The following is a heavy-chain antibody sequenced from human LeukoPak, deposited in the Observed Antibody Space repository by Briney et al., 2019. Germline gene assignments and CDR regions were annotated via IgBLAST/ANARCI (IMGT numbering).Heavy chain of an antibody. CDR2: ISGGGGST. V-gene: IGHV3-23*01. Sequence: GGSLRLSCAASGFTFSSYAMNWVRQAPGKGLEWVSGISGGGGSTYYADSVKGRFTISRDNSKNTLYLQMNSLRDEDTAVYYCARAGVAGLDYWGQGTLVTVSS. J-gene: IGHJ4*02. CDR1: GFTFSSYA. CDR3: ARAGVAGLDY. D-gene: IGHD6-13*01.